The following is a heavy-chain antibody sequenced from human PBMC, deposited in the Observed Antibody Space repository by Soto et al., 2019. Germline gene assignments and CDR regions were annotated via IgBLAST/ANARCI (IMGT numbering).Heavy chain of an antibody. CDR2: IIPVLGVT. J-gene: IGHJ4*02. CDR1: GGTFNNYI. CDR3: ATEVCSSADDNSPQIQVGH. V-gene: IGHV1-69*02. D-gene: IGHD1-1*01. Sequence: QVQLVQSGAEVVKPGSSVKVSCKASGGTFNNYIINWVRQAPGQGLEWMGRIIPVLGVTDHAQKFQGGVTITANKFANTAYMELRSLTFEDTAVFYCATEVCSSADDNSPQIQVGHWGQGTLVTVSS.